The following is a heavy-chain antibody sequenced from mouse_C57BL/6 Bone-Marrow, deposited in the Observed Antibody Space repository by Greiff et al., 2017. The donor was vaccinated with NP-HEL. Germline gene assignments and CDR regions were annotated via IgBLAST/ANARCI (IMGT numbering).Heavy chain of an antibody. Sequence: VQLQQSGAELARPGASVKMSCKASGYTFTSYTMHWVKQRPGQGLEWIGYINPSSGYTKYNQKFKDKATLTADKSSSTAYMQLSSLTSEDSAVYYCARERVRRGYFDVWGTGTTVTVSS. D-gene: IGHD2-14*01. CDR1: GYTFTSYT. CDR2: INPSSGYT. CDR3: ARERVRRGYFDV. J-gene: IGHJ1*03. V-gene: IGHV1-4*01.